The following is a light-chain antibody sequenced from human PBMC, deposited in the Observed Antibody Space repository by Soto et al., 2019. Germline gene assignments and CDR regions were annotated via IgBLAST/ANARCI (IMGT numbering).Light chain of an antibody. CDR1: QSVDRSY. CDR2: GAS. V-gene: IGKV3-20*01. CDR3: QLYGSSPCP. J-gene: IGKJ5*01. Sequence: EIVLTQSPGTLSLSPGERATLSCRASQSVDRSYLAWYQQKPGQAPRLLIYGASTISTGIPDRFSGSGSGTDFTLTISSLEPEDFAVYYCQLYGSSPCPFGQGTRLEIK.